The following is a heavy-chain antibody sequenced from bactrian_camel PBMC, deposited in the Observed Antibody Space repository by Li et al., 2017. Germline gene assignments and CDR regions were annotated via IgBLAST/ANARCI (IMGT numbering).Heavy chain of an antibody. D-gene: IGHD3*01. CDR1: GYTHSMAC. Sequence: VQLVESGGGSVQAGGSLRLSCAASGYTHSMACMGWFRQAPGKEREGVAAIDSDGSTSYADSVKGRFTISQDSTKNTFDLQMNNMKPEDTAMYYCAAGLRQCSYPGGTWVSTAGSWGSGTQVTVS. CDR3: AAGLRQCSYPGGTWVSTAGS. J-gene: IGHJ6*01. CDR2: IDSDGST. V-gene: IGHV3S53*01.